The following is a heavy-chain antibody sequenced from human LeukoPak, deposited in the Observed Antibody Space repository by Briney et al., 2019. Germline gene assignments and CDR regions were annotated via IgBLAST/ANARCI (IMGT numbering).Heavy chain of an antibody. CDR1: GFTFSSYS. V-gene: IGHV3-21*01. J-gene: IGHJ4*02. Sequence: PGGSLRLSCAASGFTFSSYSMNWVRQAPGKGLEWVSSISSSSSYIYYADSVKGRFTISRDNAKNSLYLQMNSLRAEDTAVYYCARDAGIAAVGLPKKIDYWGQGTLVTVSS. CDR3: ARDAGIAAVGLPKKIDY. D-gene: IGHD6-13*01. CDR2: ISSSSSYI.